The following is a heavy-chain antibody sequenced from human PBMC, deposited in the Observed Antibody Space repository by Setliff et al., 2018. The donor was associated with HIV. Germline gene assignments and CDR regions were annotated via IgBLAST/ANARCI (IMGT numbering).Heavy chain of an antibody. D-gene: IGHD3-3*01. CDR3: ARIFGDQGYYYGMDV. Sequence: SETLSLTCTVSGGSISSYYWSWIRQPPGKGLEWIGYIYYSGSTNYNPSLKSRVTISVDTSKNQFSLKQSSVIAADTAVYYCARIFGDQGYYYGMDVWGQGTTVTVSS. J-gene: IGHJ6*02. CDR1: GGSISSYY. V-gene: IGHV4-59*01. CDR2: IYYSGST.